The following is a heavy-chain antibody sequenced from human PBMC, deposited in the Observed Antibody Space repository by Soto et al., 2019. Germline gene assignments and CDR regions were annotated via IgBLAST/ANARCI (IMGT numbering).Heavy chain of an antibody. CDR1: GGSISSSNW. V-gene: IGHV4-4*02. Sequence: SETLSLTCAVSGGSISSSNWWSWVRQPPGKGLEWIGEIYHSGSTNYNPSLKSRVTISVDKSKNQFSLKLSSVTAADTAVYYCARAKIAAAGTTFDYWGQGTLVTVSS. D-gene: IGHD6-13*01. CDR2: IYHSGST. J-gene: IGHJ4*02. CDR3: ARAKIAAAGTTFDY.